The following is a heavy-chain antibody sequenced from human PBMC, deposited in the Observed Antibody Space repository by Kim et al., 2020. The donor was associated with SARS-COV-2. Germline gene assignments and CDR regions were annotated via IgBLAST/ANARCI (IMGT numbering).Heavy chain of an antibody. CDR1: GGTFSSYA. D-gene: IGHD3-10*01. V-gene: IGHV1-69*13. CDR3: AARGVRAYYYYYGMDV. Sequence: SVKVSCKASGGTFSSYAISWVRQAPGQGLEWMGGIIPIFGTANYAQKFQGRVTITADESTSTAYMELSSLRSEDTAVYYCAARGVRAYYYYYGMDVWGQGTTVTVSS. J-gene: IGHJ6*02. CDR2: IIPIFGTA.